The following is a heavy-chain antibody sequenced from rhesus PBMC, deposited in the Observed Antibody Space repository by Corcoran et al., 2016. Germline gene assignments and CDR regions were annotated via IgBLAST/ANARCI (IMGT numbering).Heavy chain of an antibody. D-gene: IGHD6-43*01. CDR3: TRRIAGAPIDY. Sequence: EVQLVESGGGLVQPGGSLRVCCAGSGFTFSDYYMQWVRQAPGKGPEWVGFIRSTLNGGTTEYAASVKGRFTISRDDSKSIASLQMNSLKTEDTAVYYCTRRIAGAPIDYWGQGVLVTVSS. V-gene: IGHV3-116*01. CDR2: IRSTLNGGTT. CDR1: GFTFSDYY. J-gene: IGHJ4*01.